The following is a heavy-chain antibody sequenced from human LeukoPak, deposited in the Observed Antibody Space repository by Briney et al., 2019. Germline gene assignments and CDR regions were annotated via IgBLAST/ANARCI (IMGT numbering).Heavy chain of an antibody. D-gene: IGHD2-15*01. J-gene: IGHJ4*02. CDR2: ISGSGGST. CDR3: AKGPYPYCSGGSCYLDY. CDR1: GFTFSSYA. V-gene: IGHV3-23*01. Sequence: GRSLRLSCAASGFTFSSYAMSWVRQAPGKGLEWVSAISGSGGSTYYADSVKGRFTISRDNSKNTLYLQMNSLRAEDTAVYYCAKGPYPYCSGGSCYLDYWGQGTLVAVSS.